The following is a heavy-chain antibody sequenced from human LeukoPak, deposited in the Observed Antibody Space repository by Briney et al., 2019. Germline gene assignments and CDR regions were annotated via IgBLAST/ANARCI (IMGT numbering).Heavy chain of an antibody. CDR2: IYYSGST. Sequence: SETLSLTCTVSGGSISSYHWSWIRQPPGKGLEWIGYIYYSGSTNYNPSLKSRVTISVDTSKNQFSLKLSSVTAADTAVYYCARDGEMATTTYNWFDPWGQGTLVTVSS. J-gene: IGHJ5*02. CDR3: ARDGEMATTTYNWFDP. V-gene: IGHV4-59*01. D-gene: IGHD5-24*01. CDR1: GGSISSYH.